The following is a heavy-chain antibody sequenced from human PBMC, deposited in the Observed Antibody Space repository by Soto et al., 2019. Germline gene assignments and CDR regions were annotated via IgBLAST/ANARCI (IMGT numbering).Heavy chain of an antibody. CDR3: ARDRSNYCSSTSCYFEDAFEI. J-gene: IGHJ3*02. V-gene: IGHV4-4*07. D-gene: IGHD2-2*01. Sequence: PSETLSLTCTVSGGSISSYYWSWIRQPAGKGLEWIGRIYTSGSTNYNPSLKSRVTMSVDTSKNQFSLKLSSVTAADTAVYYCARDRSNYCSSTSCYFEDAFEIWGQGTMVTVSS. CDR1: GGSISSYY. CDR2: IYTSGST.